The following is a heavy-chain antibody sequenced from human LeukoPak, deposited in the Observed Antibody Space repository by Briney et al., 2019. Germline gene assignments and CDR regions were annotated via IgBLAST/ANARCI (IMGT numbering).Heavy chain of an antibody. CDR1: GFTFTDYA. J-gene: IGHJ4*02. CDR2: ISSSGHST. CDR3: AKEDAYSSSNPDY. D-gene: IGHD2-2*01. V-gene: IGHV3-23*01. Sequence: GGSLSLSCAASGFTFTDYAMSWVRQVPGKGLEWVSTISSSGHSTYYTDSVKGRFTVSRDNSENTVFLQMDSLKAEDTAIYYCAKEDAYSSSNPDYWGQGTLVTVSS.